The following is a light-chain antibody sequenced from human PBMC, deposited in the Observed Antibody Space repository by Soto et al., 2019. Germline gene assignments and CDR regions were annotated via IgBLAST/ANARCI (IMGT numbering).Light chain of an antibody. J-gene: IGKJ4*01. V-gene: IGKV3D-15*01. CDR3: QQYDDWLRLT. Sequence: EIVMTQSPATLSVSPGERATLSCRASQSVNIYLAWYQQKPGQAPRLLIFGASYRATCIPARFSGSGSGTEFNLTISSLQSEDVAVYFCQQYDDWLRLTFGGGTKVEIK. CDR2: GAS. CDR1: QSVNIY.